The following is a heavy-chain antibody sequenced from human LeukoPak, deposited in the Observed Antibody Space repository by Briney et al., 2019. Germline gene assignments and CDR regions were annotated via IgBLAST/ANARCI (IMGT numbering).Heavy chain of an antibody. CDR3: ATAGGHYFGSGSYYNYFDY. Sequence: SETLSLTCAVYGGSFSGYYWSWIRQPPGKGLEWIGEINHSGSTNYNPSLKSRVTISVDKSQNQFSLKLSAVTAADTAVYYCATAGGHYFGSGSYYNYFDYWGQGTLAAVSS. CDR1: GGSFSGYY. J-gene: IGHJ4*02. V-gene: IGHV4-34*01. CDR2: INHSGST. D-gene: IGHD3-10*01.